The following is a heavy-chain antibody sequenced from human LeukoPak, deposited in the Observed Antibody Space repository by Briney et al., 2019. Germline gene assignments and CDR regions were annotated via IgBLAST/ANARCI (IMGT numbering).Heavy chain of an antibody. CDR2: IKQDGSEK. D-gene: IGHD5-12*01. Sequence: GGSLGLSCAASGFTFSSYWMSWVRQAPGKGLEWAANIKQDGSEKYYVDSVKGRFTISRDNAKNSLYLQMNSLRAEDTAVYYCARLCGYEQCFDYWGQGTLVTVSS. CDR1: GFTFSSYW. CDR3: ARLCGYEQCFDY. V-gene: IGHV3-7*01. J-gene: IGHJ4*02.